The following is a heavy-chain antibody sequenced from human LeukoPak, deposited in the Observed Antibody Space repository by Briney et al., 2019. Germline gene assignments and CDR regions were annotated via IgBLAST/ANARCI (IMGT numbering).Heavy chain of an antibody. CDR2: INHSGST. J-gene: IGHJ6*02. V-gene: IGHV4-34*01. Sequence: SETLSLTCAVYGGSFSGYYWSWIRQPPGKGLEWIGEINHSGSTNYNPSLKSRVTISVDTSKNQFSPKLSSVTAADTAVYYCARGGKYYYGMDVWGQGTTVTVSS. CDR1: GGSFSGYY. D-gene: IGHD4-23*01. CDR3: ARGGKYYYGMDV.